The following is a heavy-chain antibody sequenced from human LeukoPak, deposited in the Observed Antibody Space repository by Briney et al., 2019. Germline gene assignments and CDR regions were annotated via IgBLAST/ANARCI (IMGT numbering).Heavy chain of an antibody. D-gene: IGHD6-6*01. CDR1: GYSFTSYW. V-gene: IGHV5-51*01. CDR2: IYPGDSDT. J-gene: IGHJ5*02. Sequence: GXSLKISCKGSGYSFTSYWIGWGRQMPGKGLEGMGIIYPGDSDTRYSPSFQGQVTISADKSISTAYLQWSSLKASDTAMYYCARHVSTREYINWFDPWGQGTLVTVSS. CDR3: ARHVSTREYINWFDP.